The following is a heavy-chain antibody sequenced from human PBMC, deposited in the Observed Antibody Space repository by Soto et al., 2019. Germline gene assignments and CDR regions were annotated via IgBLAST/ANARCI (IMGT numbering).Heavy chain of an antibody. V-gene: IGHV1-69*01. CDR2: IIPIFGTA. Sequence: QVQLVQSGAEVKKPGSSVKVSCKASGGTFSSYAISWVRQAPGQGLEWMGGIIPIFGTANYAQKFQGRVTITADESTSTAYMELGSLRSEDTAVYYCARENPNDYGGNGSLDYWGQGTLVTVSS. J-gene: IGHJ4*02. CDR1: GGTFSSYA. D-gene: IGHD4-17*01. CDR3: ARENPNDYGGNGSLDY.